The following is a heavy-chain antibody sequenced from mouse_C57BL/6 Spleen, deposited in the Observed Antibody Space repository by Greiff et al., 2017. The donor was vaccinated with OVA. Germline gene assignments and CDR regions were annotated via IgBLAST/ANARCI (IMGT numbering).Heavy chain of an antibody. Sequence: EVQLVESGGGLVQPGGSLSLSCAASGFTFTDYYMSWVRQPPGKALEWLGFIRNKANGYTTEYSASVKGRFTISRDNSQSILYLQMNALRAEDSATYYCARYPPGDWYAMDYWGQGTSVTVSS. J-gene: IGHJ4*01. CDR2: IRNKANGYTT. CDR1: GFTFTDYY. CDR3: ARYPPGDWYAMDY. V-gene: IGHV7-3*01.